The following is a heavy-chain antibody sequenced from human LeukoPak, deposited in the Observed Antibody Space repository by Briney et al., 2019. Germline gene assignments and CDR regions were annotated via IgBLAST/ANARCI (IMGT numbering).Heavy chain of an antibody. J-gene: IGHJ6*03. D-gene: IGHD4/OR15-4a*01. Sequence: GGSLRLSCAASGFTFYDYGMSWVRQAPGKGLEWVSGINWNGGSTGYADSVKGRFTISRDNAKNSLYLQMNSLRAEDTALYYCAKHLTTYYYYYMDVWGKGTTVTVSS. V-gene: IGHV3-20*04. CDR3: AKHLTTYYYYYMDV. CDR1: GFTFYDYG. CDR2: INWNGGST.